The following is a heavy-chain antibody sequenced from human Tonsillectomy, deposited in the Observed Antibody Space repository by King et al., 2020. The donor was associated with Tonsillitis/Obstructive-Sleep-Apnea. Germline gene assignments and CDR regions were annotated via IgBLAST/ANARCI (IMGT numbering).Heavy chain of an antibody. J-gene: IGHJ6*03. CDR2: VSPYTDNT. V-gene: IGHV1-18*01. Sequence: VQLVQSGAEVKKPGASVKVSCKASGYIFTNFGINWVRQAPGQGLEWMGWVSPYTDNTNYTQKLQGRVTMTTDTSTSTVFMELRSLRSDDTAVYYCARDGGSYWASNFYYYYYMDVWGRGTTVTVSS. D-gene: IGHD1-26*01. CDR1: GYIFTNFG. CDR3: ARDGGSYWASNFYYYYYMDV.